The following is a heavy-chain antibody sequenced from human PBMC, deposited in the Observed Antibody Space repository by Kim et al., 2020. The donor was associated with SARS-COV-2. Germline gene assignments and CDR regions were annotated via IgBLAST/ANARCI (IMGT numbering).Heavy chain of an antibody. Sequence: ADSVKGRFTISRDNSKNTLYLQMNSLRAEDTAVYYCASCGSGSYMGWFDPWGQGTLVTVSS. V-gene: IGHV3-23*01. CDR3: ASCGSGSYMGWFDP. J-gene: IGHJ5*02. D-gene: IGHD3-10*01.